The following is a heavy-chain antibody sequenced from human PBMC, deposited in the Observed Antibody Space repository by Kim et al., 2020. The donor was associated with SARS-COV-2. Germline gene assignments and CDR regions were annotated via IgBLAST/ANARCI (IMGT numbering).Heavy chain of an antibody. CDR3: ARGPMVRGVVDDYYYYYGMDV. CDR1: GGSISSSSYY. Sequence: SETLSLTCTVSGGSISSSSYYWGWIRQPPGKGLEWIGSIYYSGSTYYNPSLKSRVTISVDTSKNQFSLKLSSVTAADTAMYYCARGPMVRGVVDDYYYYYGMDVWGQGTTVTVSS. D-gene: IGHD3-10*01. J-gene: IGHJ6*02. V-gene: IGHV4-39*07. CDR2: IYYSGST.